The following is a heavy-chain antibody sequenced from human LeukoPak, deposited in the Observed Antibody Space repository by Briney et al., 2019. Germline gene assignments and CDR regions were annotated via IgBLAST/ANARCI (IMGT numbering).Heavy chain of an antibody. D-gene: IGHD3-10*01. CDR3: ARVVADNLGSYYMDV. CDR2: FHHSATS. V-gene: IGHV4-38-2*02. J-gene: IGHJ6*03. CDR1: GYSITSGCY. Sequence: SETLSLTCNVSGYSITSGCYWGWIRQPPGKGLQWIGSFHHSATSYYNPSLKSRVTVSLATSKNQLSLNLTSVTAADTAVYYCARVVADNLGSYYMDVWGKGTTVTVSS.